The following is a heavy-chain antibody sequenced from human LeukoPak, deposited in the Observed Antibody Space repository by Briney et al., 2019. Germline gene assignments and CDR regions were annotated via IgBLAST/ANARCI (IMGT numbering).Heavy chain of an antibody. Sequence: GESLRLSCAASGFTFSSYSMNWVRQTPGEGLEWVASIKEDGSERQYVDSVKGRFSISRDNTKGSLFLQLDSLRAEDTAVYYCARDDPYYFDYWGQGTLVTVSS. J-gene: IGHJ4*02. CDR3: ARDDPYYFDY. V-gene: IGHV3-7*03. CDR2: IKEDGSER. CDR1: GFTFSSYS.